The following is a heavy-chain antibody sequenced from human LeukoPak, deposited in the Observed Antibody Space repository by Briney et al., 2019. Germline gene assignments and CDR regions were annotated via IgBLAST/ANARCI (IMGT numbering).Heavy chain of an antibody. CDR1: GYTFSDYY. Sequence: ASVKVSCKTSGYTFSDYYIHWVRQAPAPGLEWMGWIHPNSGETKSAQKFQGRVTMTGDTSISTAYMELRRVTSDDTAVYYCARDRDYSNTERGFDYWGQGTLVTVSS. V-gene: IGHV1-2*02. CDR3: ARDRDYSNTERGFDY. D-gene: IGHD4-11*01. CDR2: IHPNSGET. J-gene: IGHJ4*02.